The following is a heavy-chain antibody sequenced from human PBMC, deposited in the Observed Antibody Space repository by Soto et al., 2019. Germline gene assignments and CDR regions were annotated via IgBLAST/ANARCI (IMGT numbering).Heavy chain of an antibody. D-gene: IGHD5-12*01. J-gene: IGHJ5*02. CDR1: GYTFTSYY. Sequence: QVQLVQSGAEVKKPGASVKGSCKASGYTFTSYYMHWVRQAPGQGLEWMGIINPSGGSTSYAQKFQGRVTMTRATSTSTVYMELSSLRSEDTAVYYCARGGPIPPSSGYLVWFDPWGQGTLVTVSS. CDR3: ARGGPIPPSSGYLVWFDP. V-gene: IGHV1-46*01. CDR2: INPSGGST.